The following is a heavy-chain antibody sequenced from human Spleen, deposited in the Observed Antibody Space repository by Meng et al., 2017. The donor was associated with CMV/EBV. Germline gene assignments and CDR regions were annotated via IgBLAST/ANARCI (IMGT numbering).Heavy chain of an antibody. CDR1: GYSFNGYD. J-gene: IGHJ4*02. CDR3: VRGGVLQFLEWLFF. D-gene: IGHD3-3*01. Sequence: ASGYSFNGYDIHRVRPAPGQGLEWMGWINPKPGGTYSTQRFQGRVTMTRDSSLSTAYMELGRLRSDDTAVYFCVRGGVLQFLEWLFFWGQGTLVTVSS. CDR2: INPKPGGT. V-gene: IGHV1-2*02.